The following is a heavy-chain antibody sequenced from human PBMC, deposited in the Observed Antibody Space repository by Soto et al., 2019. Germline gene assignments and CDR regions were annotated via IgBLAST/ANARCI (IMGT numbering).Heavy chain of an antibody. D-gene: IGHD3-22*01. CDR3: ASLPYYYDSSP. CDR2: IYYSGST. V-gene: IGHV4-39*01. J-gene: IGHJ5*02. CDR1: GGSISSSSYY. Sequence: SETLSLTCTVSGGSISSSSYYWGWIRQPPGKGLEWIGSIYYSGSTYYNPSLKSRVTISVDTSKNQFSLKLSSVTAADTAVYYCASLPYYYDSSPWGQGTLVTVSS.